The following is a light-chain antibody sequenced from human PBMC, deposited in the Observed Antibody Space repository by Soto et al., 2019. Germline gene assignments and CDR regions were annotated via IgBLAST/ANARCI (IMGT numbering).Light chain of an antibody. CDR3: LQYSRWPRT. V-gene: IGKV3-15*01. Sequence: IVMTQSPATLSVSPGERATLSCRASQSVSNYLSWYQQKPGQAPRLLIFGASTRAIGIPAIFSGSGSGTEFTLTISSLQSEDFAVYYCLQYSRWPRTFGQGTKVEIK. CDR1: QSVSNY. CDR2: GAS. J-gene: IGKJ1*01.